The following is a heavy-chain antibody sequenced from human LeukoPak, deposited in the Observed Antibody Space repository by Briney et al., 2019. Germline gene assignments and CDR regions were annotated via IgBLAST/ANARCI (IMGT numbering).Heavy chain of an antibody. V-gene: IGHV1-2*02. Sequence: ASVKVSCKASGYTFTGYYMHWVRQAPGQGLEWMGWINPNSGGTNYAQKFQGRVTMTRDTSISTAYMELSRLRSDDTAVCYCAREGVVVATSNYYYYMDVWGKGTTVTVSS. CDR1: GYTFTGYY. D-gene: IGHD5-12*01. J-gene: IGHJ6*03. CDR3: AREGVVVATSNYYYYMDV. CDR2: INPNSGGT.